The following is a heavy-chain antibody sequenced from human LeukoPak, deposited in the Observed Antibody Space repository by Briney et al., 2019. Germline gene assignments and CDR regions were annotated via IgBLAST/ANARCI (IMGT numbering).Heavy chain of an antibody. D-gene: IGHD2-2*01. CDR3: ASAMNFGHFDL. Sequence: GESLRLSCAASGFSVNNKYMTWVRQTPAKGLEWVSVIYSGGGTYYADFVQGRFTISRDDSKNTLFLQMNSLRAEDSAVYYCASAMNFGHFDLWGRGTLVTVSS. CDR1: GFSVNNKY. J-gene: IGHJ2*01. V-gene: IGHV3-53*01. CDR2: IYSGGGT.